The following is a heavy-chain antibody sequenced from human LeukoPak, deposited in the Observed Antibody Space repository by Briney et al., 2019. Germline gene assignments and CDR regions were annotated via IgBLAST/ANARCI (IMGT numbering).Heavy chain of an antibody. D-gene: IGHD2-15*01. CDR1: GYTFTTYD. V-gene: IGHV1-46*01. CDR2: MDPTSSST. J-gene: IGHJ2*01. CDR3: ARGCTGGNCYLDGGYFDL. Sequence: GASVKVSCKAAGYTFTTYDTHWGRQAPGQGLGWIGIMDPTSSSTSDAQKFQGRGTITRETSTTTVFMELNSLRSEDTAVYYCARGCTGGNCYLDGGYFDLWGRAPLVTVSS.